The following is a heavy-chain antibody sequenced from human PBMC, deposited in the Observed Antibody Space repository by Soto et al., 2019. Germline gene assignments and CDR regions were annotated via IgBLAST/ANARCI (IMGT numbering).Heavy chain of an antibody. CDR1: GYTFTSYA. V-gene: IGHV1-3*01. Sequence: GGSLRLSCAASGYTFTSYAMHWVRQAPGQRLEWMGWINAGNGNTKYSQKFQGRVTITRDTSASTAYMELSSLRSEDTAVYYCATRSNYDSSGYYWAYWGQGTLVTSPQ. D-gene: IGHD3-22*01. CDR3: ATRSNYDSSGYYWAY. J-gene: IGHJ4*02. CDR2: INAGNGNT.